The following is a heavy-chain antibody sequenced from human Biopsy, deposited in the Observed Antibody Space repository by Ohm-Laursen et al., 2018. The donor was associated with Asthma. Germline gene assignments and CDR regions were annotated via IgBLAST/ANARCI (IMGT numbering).Heavy chain of an antibody. J-gene: IGHJ4*02. CDR2: VKIKRNGGTT. CDR1: GFTFSDYY. Sequence: GSLRLSCAASGFTFSDYYMTWVRQAPGKGLEWVGHVKIKRNGGTTDLAEPVKGRFTISRDDSKNTLYLQMNSLKTEDIAVYYCQRGFNGDDCGYWGQGTLVTVSS. CDR3: QRGFNGDDCGY. V-gene: IGHV3-15*01. D-gene: IGHD5-12*01.